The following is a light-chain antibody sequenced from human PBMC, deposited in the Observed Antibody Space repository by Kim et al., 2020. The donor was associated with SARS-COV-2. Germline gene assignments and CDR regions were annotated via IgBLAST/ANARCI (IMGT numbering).Light chain of an antibody. V-gene: IGKV3-20*01. CDR1: QMISSEF. Sequence: PGQRHNHPCCVSQMISSEFFAWYQQLSGQPPWLLIFGATNRAAGIPDRFSGGGSGTDFTFTITRLEPADSALYYCQQYTTSPPVYTFGPGTKLEI. J-gene: IGKJ2*01. CDR3: QQYTTSPPVYT. CDR2: GAT.